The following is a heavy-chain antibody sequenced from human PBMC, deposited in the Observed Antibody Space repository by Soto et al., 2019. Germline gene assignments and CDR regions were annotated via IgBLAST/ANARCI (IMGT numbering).Heavy chain of an antibody. J-gene: IGHJ2*01. CDR3: TTDRVAGVRDWYFDL. V-gene: IGHV3-15*01. D-gene: IGHD1-26*01. CDR2: IKSKTDGGTT. CDR1: GFTFSNAW. Sequence: EVQLVESGGGLVKPGGSLRLSCAASGFTFSNAWMSWVRQAPGKGLEWVGRIKSKTDGGTTDYAAPVKGRFTISRDDSKNTLYLQMNSLKTEDTAVYDCTTDRVAGVRDWYFDLWGRGTLVTVSS.